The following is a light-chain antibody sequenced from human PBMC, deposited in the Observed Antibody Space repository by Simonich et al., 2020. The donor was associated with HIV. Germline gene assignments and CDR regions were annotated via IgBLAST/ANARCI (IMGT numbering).Light chain of an antibody. CDR2: DVS. V-gene: IGLV2-11*01. CDR1: SSDGGGYNY. J-gene: IGLJ3*02. CDR3: CSYAGSYTWV. Sequence: QSALTQPRSVSGSPGQSVTISCTGTSSDGGGYNYVSWYQQHPGKAPKLMIYDVSKRPSGVPDRFPGSKSGNTASLTISGLQAEDEAAYYCCSYAGSYTWVFGGGTKLTVL.